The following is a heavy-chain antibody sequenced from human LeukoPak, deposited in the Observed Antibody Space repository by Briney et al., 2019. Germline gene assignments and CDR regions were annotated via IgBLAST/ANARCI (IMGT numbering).Heavy chain of an antibody. V-gene: IGHV3-48*02. Sequence: GGSLRLSCAASGFTFSSYSMNWVRQAPGKGLEWVSFVISSSSTIYYADSVKGRSTFSRDNAKNSLYLQMNSLRDEDTAVYYCARSTGFSLDYWGQGTLVTVSS. CDR3: ARSTGFSLDY. CDR2: VISSSSTI. D-gene: IGHD2-8*02. CDR1: GFTFSSYS. J-gene: IGHJ4*02.